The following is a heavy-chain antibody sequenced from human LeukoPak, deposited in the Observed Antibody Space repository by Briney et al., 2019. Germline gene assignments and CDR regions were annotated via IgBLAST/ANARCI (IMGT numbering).Heavy chain of an antibody. Sequence: PMASVKVSCKASGYTFTSYGISWVRQAPGQGLEWMGWISAYNGNTNYAQKLQGRVTMTTDTSTSTAYMELRSLRSDDTAVYYCARDLRLGGGDWSGDYWGQGTLVTVSS. CDR1: GYTFTSYG. D-gene: IGHD2-21*02. CDR2: ISAYNGNT. V-gene: IGHV1-18*01. CDR3: ARDLRLGGGDWSGDY. J-gene: IGHJ4*02.